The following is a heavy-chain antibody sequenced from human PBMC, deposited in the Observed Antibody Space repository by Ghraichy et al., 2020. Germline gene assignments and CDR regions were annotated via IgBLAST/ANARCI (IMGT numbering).Heavy chain of an antibody. CDR2: IYYSGST. CDR3: ARLYTAMGKRYFDY. J-gene: IGHJ4*02. CDR1: GGSISSSSYY. D-gene: IGHD5-18*01. V-gene: IGHV4-39*01. Sequence: SETLSLTCTVSGGSISSSSYYWGWIRQPPGKGLEWIGSIYYSGSTYYNPSLKSRVTISVDTSKNQFSLKLSSVTAADTAVYYCARLYTAMGKRYFDYWGQGTLVTVSS.